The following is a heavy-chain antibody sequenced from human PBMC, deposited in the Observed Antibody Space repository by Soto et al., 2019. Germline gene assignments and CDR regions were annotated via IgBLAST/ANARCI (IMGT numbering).Heavy chain of an antibody. D-gene: IGHD1-26*01. J-gene: IGHJ4*02. V-gene: IGHV1-46*01. CDR2: INLSDAST. CDR1: GYTFTISY. Sequence: GASVKVSCKASGYTFTISYIHWVRQAPGRGLEWVGIINLSDASTRYAQKFQGRVTVTRDTAATTAYMELSSLRSEDTAVYYCARGLGLYYFDYRGQGTLVTVSS. CDR3: ARGLGLYYFDY.